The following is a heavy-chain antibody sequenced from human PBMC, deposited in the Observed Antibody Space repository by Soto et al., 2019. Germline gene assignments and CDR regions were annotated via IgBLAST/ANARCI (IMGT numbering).Heavy chain of an antibody. Sequence: QLHLVESGGGVVQPGGSLRLSCAASAASGFSFSKYAIHWVRQPPGKGLEWLAGISSDGGTQYYADSVKGRFTISRDNSMNTLYLLMNRLRDEDAGMYFCARVAFGNIYDSDGPQISVGFWGQGTLVTVSS. CDR3: ARVAFGNIYDSDGPQISVGF. V-gene: IGHV3-30-3*01. D-gene: IGHD2-15*01. J-gene: IGHJ4*02. CDR2: ISSDGGTQ. CDR1: AASGFSFSKYA.